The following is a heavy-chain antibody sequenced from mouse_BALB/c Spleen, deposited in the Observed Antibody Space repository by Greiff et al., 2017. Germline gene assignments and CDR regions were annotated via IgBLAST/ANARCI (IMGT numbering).Heavy chain of an antibody. CDR1: GYAFSSYW. D-gene: IGHD1-2*01. Sequence: QVQLQQSGAELVRPGSSVKISCKASGYAFSSYWMNWVKQRPGQGLEWIGQIYPGDGDTNYNGKFKGKATLTADKSSSTAYMQLSSLTSEDSAVYFCARMGSLYAMDYWGQGTSVTVSS. CDR3: ARMGSLYAMDY. J-gene: IGHJ4*01. V-gene: IGHV1-80*01. CDR2: IYPGDGDT.